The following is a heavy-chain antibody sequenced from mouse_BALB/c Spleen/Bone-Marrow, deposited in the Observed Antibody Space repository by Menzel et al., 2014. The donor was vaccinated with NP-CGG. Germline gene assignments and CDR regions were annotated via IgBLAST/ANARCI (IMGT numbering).Heavy chain of an antibody. Sequence: EVHLVESGGGLVQPGGSRTLSRAASGFTFSSFGLHWVRPAPEQGLEWVAYISRGSSPIFYADTVKGRFTISRDNPKNTLFLQMTSRRAEETAMEYGTRGGNGEDGEDGGQGTTRTVSS. V-gene: IGHV5-17*02. CDR3: TRGGNGEDGED. CDR2: ISRGSSPI. CDR1: GFTFSSFG. J-gene: IGHJ2*01.